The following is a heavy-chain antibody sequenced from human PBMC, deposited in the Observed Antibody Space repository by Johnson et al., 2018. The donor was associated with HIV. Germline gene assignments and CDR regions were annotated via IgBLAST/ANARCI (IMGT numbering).Heavy chain of an antibody. CDR1: GFIFSSYG. CDR2: ISWNGGNT. CDR3: AREPVAGPGRNAFDI. D-gene: IGHD6-19*01. Sequence: VQLVESGGGVVQPGRSVRLSCAASGFIFSSYGMHWVRQAPGKGLEWVSGISWNGGNTDYADSVKGRFTISRDNAKNSLYLQMNSLRAEDTALYFCAREPVAGPGRNAFDIWGQGTMVTVSS. V-gene: IGHV3-20*04. J-gene: IGHJ3*02.